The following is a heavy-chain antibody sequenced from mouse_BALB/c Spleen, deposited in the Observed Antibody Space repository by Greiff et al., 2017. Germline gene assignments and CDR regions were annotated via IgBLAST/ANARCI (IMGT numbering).Heavy chain of an antibody. CDR3: ARDTTVVATTEAMDY. D-gene: IGHD1-1*01. J-gene: IGHJ4*01. CDR1: GYAFSSYW. CDR2: IYPGDGDT. V-gene: IGHV1-80*01. Sequence: VKLVESGAELVRPGSSVKISCKASGYAFSSYWMNWVKQRPGQGLEWIGQIYPGDGDTNYNGKFKGKATLTADKSSSTAYMQLSSLTSEDSAVYFCARDTTVVATTEAMDYWGQGTSVTVSS.